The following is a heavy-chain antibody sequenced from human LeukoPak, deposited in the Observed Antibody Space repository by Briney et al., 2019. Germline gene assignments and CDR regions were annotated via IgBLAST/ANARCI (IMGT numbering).Heavy chain of an antibody. J-gene: IGHJ6*03. D-gene: IGHD2-2*01. CDR2: ISGYNGNT. CDR3: ARENIVVVPAAMGGGYYHYMDV. V-gene: IGHV1-18*01. Sequence: GASVTVSCKASGYTFTNYGINWVRQAPGQGLEWMGWISGYNGNTNYAQKLQGRVTMTTDTSTSTAYMELRSLRSDDTAVYYCARENIVVVPAAMGGGYYHYMDVWGKGTTVTVSS. CDR1: GYTFTNYG.